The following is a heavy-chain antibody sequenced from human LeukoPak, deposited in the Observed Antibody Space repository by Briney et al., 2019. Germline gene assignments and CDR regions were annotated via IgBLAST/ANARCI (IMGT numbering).Heavy chain of an antibody. CDR2: INHSGST. D-gene: IGHD3-3*01. CDR3: AGHVLRFLEEGFDY. V-gene: IGHV4-34*01. J-gene: IGHJ4*02. Sequence: SETLSLTCAVYGGSFSGYYWSWIRQPPGKGLEWIGEINHSGSTNYNPSLKSRVTISVDTSKNQFSLKLSSVTAADTAVYYCAGHVLRFLEEGFDYWGQGTLVTVSS. CDR1: GGSFSGYY.